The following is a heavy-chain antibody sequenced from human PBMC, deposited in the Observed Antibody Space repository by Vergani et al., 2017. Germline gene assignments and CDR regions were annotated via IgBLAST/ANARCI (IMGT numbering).Heavy chain of an antibody. Sequence: EVQLLESGGGLAQPGGSLRLSCAASGFTFSNYAMNWVRQAPGKGLEWVSGISGSGVSAYYTDAVKGRFTLSRDNSKNMLFLQMNNLRTEDTAIYYCAKQDFVSGNYLFDYWGQGTLVTVSS. V-gene: IGHV3-23*01. CDR3: AKQDFVSGNYLFDY. CDR2: ISGSGVSA. CDR1: GFTFSNYA. D-gene: IGHD3-10*01. J-gene: IGHJ4*02.